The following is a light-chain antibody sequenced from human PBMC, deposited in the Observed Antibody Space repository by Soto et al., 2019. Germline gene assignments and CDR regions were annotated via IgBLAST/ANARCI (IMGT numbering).Light chain of an antibody. V-gene: IGLV2-14*01. CDR2: DVS. J-gene: IGLJ2*01. CDR3: SSYTSSSTLFYVV. Sequence: QSVLTQPASVSGSPGQSITISCTGTSSDVGGYNSVSWYRQHPGKAPKLMIYDVSNRPSGVSNRFSGSKSGNTASLTISGLQAEDEADYYCSSYTSSSTLFYVVFGGGTQLTVL. CDR1: SSDVGGYNS.